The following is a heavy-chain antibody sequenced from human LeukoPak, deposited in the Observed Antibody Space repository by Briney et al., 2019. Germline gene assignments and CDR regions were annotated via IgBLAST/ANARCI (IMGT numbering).Heavy chain of an antibody. CDR2: LNDVGGDA. CDR3: AKGVSTTYPKQQLVQTLYYYYMDV. J-gene: IGHJ6*03. CDR1: GFTFSTYA. V-gene: IGHV3-23*01. D-gene: IGHD6-13*01. Sequence: PGGSLRLSCGASGFTFSTYAMAWVRQAPGKGLEWVSSLNDVGGDAYYADSVKGRFTISRDNSKNTLYLQMNSLRAEDTAVYYCAKGVSTTYPKQQLVQTLYYYYMDVWGKGTTVTVSS.